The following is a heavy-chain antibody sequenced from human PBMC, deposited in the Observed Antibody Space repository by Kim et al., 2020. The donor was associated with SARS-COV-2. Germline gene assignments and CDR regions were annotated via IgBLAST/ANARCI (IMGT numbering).Heavy chain of an antibody. Sequence: SETLSLTCTVSGGSISRYYWSWIRQPAGKGLEWIGRIYTSGSTNYNPSLKSRVTMSVDTSKHQFSLKLSSVTAADTAVYYCARDGSISAAGIIYWGQGTLVTVSS. CDR1: GGSISRYY. D-gene: IGHD6-13*01. CDR3: ARDGSISAAGIIY. V-gene: IGHV4-4*07. CDR2: IYTSGST. J-gene: IGHJ4*02.